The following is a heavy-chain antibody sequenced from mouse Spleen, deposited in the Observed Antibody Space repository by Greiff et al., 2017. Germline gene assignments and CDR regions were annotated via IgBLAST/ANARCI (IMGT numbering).Heavy chain of an antibody. Sequence: EVKVVESGAELVKPGASVKLSCTASGFNIKDTYMHWVKQRPEQGLEWIGRIDPANGNTKYDPKFQGKATITADTSSNTAYLQLSSLTSEDTAVYYCARSGALRRYFFDYWGQGTTLTGSS. J-gene: IGHJ2*01. CDR3: ARSGALRRYFFDY. CDR2: IDPANGNT. V-gene: IGHV14-3*02. CDR1: GFNIKDTY. D-gene: IGHD1-1*01.